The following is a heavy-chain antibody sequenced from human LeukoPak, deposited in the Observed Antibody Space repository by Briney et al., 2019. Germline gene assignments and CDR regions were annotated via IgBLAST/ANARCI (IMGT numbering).Heavy chain of an antibody. D-gene: IGHD2-2*01. CDR3: AKVAPYCSSTNCYRSPYYGMDV. Sequence: NPGGSLRLSCAASGFTFSSYAMSWVRQAPGKGLEWVSAISGSGGSTYYADSVKGRFTISRDNSKNTLYLQMNSLRVEDTAVYYCAKVAPYCSSTNCYRSPYYGMDVWGQGTTVTVSS. CDR2: ISGSGGST. CDR1: GFTFSSYA. V-gene: IGHV3-23*01. J-gene: IGHJ6*02.